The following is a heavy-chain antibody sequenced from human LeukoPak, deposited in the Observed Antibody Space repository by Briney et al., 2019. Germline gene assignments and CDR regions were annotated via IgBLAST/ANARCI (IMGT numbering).Heavy chain of an antibody. Sequence: SGGSLRLSCAASGFTFSSYAMSWVRQAPGKGLGWVSAISGSGGSTYYADSVKGRFTISRDNSKNTLYLQMNSLRAEDTAVYYCAKDRRAAAAPYYFDYWGQGTLVTVSS. CDR2: ISGSGGST. D-gene: IGHD6-13*01. CDR3: AKDRRAAAAPYYFDY. CDR1: GFTFSSYA. V-gene: IGHV3-23*01. J-gene: IGHJ4*02.